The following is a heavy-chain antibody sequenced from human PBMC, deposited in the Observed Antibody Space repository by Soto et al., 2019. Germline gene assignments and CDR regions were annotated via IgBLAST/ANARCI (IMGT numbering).Heavy chain of an antibody. CDR2: IYYSGST. Sequence: SETLSLTCTVSGGSISSGGYYRSWIRQHPGKGLEWIGYIYYSGSTYYNPSLKSRVTISVDTSKNQFSLKLSSVTAADTAVYYCARAAAAPIGLYFDYWGQGTLVTVSS. V-gene: IGHV4-31*03. J-gene: IGHJ4*02. CDR3: ARAAAAPIGLYFDY. D-gene: IGHD6-13*01. CDR1: GGSISSGGYY.